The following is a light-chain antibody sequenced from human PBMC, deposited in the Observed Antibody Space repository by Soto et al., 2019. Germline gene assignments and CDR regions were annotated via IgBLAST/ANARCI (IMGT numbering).Light chain of an antibody. V-gene: IGKV1-5*03. CDR2: KAS. CDR3: HQYNSYPT. Sequence: DIQMTQSPSTLSASVGDRVTITCRASQSISSWLAWYQQKPGKAPKLLIYKASSLESGVPSRFSGSGSGTEFTLTISSLQPDDVSTYYCHQYNSYPTFGQGTKVEIK. CDR1: QSISSW. J-gene: IGKJ1*01.